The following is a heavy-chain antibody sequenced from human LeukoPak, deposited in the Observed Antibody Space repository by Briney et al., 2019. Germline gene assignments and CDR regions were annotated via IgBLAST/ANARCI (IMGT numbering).Heavy chain of an antibody. CDR1: GFTIPYNF. Sequence: PGGSLRLSCAASGFTIPYNFMSWVRQAPGKGPEWISVIYYGGTTYYADSVGGRFTISRDNSKNTLHLEMNSLRVEDTAVYYCARVGGDTAMDNWYFDLWGRGTLVTVSS. J-gene: IGHJ2*01. CDR3: ARVGGDTAMDNWYFDL. CDR2: IYYGGTT. D-gene: IGHD5-18*01. V-gene: IGHV3-53*01.